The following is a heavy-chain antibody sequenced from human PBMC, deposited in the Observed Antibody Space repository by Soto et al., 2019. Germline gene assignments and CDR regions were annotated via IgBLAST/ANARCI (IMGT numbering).Heavy chain of an antibody. CDR2: ISGDGTTT. J-gene: IGHJ4*02. CDR1: GFTFSKYW. D-gene: IGHD2-8*01. V-gene: IGHV3-74*01. CDR3: AIQDCTNDVCLEAAVTVGGALEY. Sequence: EVQLVESGGGLVQPGKALRLSCAASGFTFSKYWMHWVRQAPGKGPVWVSYISGDGTTTDYADSVKGRFTISRDNAKNTLYLQIDSLRLEATAVYYCAIQDCTNDVCLEAAVTVGGALEYWGQGAQVTVTS.